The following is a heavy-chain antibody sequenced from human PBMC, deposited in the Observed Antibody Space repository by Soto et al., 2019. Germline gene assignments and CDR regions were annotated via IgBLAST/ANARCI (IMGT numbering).Heavy chain of an antibody. J-gene: IGHJ4*02. CDR2: IYYSGST. CDR1: GYSISSSNW. D-gene: IGHD3-22*01. CDR3: ARITLTHYYDSSGYFDY. Sequence: SETLSLTCAVSGYSISSSNWWGWIRQPPGKGLEWIGYIYYSGSTYYNPSLKSRVTMSVDTSKNQFSLKLGSVTAVDTAVYYCARITLTHYYDSSGYFDYWGQGTLVTVSS. V-gene: IGHV4-28*01.